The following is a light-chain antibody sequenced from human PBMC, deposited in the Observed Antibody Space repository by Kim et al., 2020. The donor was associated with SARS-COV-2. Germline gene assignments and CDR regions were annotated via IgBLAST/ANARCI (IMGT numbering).Light chain of an antibody. V-gene: IGLV1-40*01. J-gene: IGLJ2*01. Sequence: VTLSCPGSISNIGAGYDVHWYQQLPGTAPKHLIYGNSNRPSGVPDRFSGSESGTSASLAITGLQAEDEADYYCQSYDSSLSGSVVFGGGTQLTVL. CDR2: GNS. CDR1: ISNIGAGYD. CDR3: QSYDSSLSGSVV.